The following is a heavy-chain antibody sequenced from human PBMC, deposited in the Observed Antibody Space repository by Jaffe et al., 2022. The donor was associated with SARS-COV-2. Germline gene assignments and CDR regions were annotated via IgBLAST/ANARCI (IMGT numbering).Heavy chain of an antibody. CDR3: ATEGRAYCGGGCSDTFTS. CDR1: GFTFSHGW. Sequence: EIELMESGGGLVEPGGSLRLSCATSGFTFSHGWMSWVRQSPGRGLEWVGRIKSDPDGGTTDYAAPVKGRFIISKDASTRTLFLQMSSLRTEDTALYYCATEGRAYCGGGCSDTFTSWGQGTLVTVSS. D-gene: IGHD2-21*02. CDR2: IKSDPDGGTT. J-gene: IGHJ4*02. V-gene: IGHV3-15*01.